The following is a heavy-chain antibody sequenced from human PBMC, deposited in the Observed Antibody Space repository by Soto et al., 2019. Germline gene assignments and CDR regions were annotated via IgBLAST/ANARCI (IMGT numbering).Heavy chain of an antibody. CDR3: TRPKNELRFYSYNVIDV. V-gene: IGHV3-7*01. J-gene: IGHJ6*02. CDR2: IKQDGSEK. Sequence: PGGSLRLSCAASGFTFSSYWMSWVRQAPGKGLEWVANIKQDGSEKYYVDSVKGRFTISRDNAKNSLYLQTNSLRAEDTAVYYCTRPKNELRFYSYNVIDVSGQGTTVTGSS. D-gene: IGHD5-12*01. CDR1: GFTFSSYW.